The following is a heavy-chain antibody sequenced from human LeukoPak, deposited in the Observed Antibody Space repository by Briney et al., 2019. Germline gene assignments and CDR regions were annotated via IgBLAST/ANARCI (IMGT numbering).Heavy chain of an antibody. D-gene: IGHD4-17*01. V-gene: IGHV4-4*07. J-gene: IGHJ3*02. CDR1: GGSISSYY. CDR3: ARGYGDYVMMDAFDI. Sequence: SETLSLTCTVSGGSISSYYWSWIRQPAGKGLEWIGRIYTSGSTNYSPSLKSRVTMSVDTSKNQFSLKLSSVTAADTAVYYCARGYGDYVMMDAFDIWGQGTMVTVSS. CDR2: IYTSGST.